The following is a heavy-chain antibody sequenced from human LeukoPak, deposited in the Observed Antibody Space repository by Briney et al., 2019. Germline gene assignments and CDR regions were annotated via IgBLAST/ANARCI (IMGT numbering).Heavy chain of an antibody. CDR2: ISWNSGSI. CDR3: ARDGLIRLGELSYCDY. CDR1: GFTFDDYA. D-gene: IGHD3-16*02. V-gene: IGHV3-9*01. Sequence: GGSLRLSCAASGFTFDDYAMHWVRQAPGKGLEWVSGISWNSGSIGYADSVKGRFTISRDNAKNSLYLQMNSLRAEDTALYYCARDGLIRLGELSYCDYWGQGTLVTVSS. J-gene: IGHJ4*02.